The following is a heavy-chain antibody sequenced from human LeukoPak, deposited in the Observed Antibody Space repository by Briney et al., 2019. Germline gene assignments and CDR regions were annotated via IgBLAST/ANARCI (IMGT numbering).Heavy chain of an antibody. CDR3: ARDLWVYGSGDSGY. V-gene: IGHV1-2*02. D-gene: IGHD3-10*01. CDR2: INPNSGDT. Sequence: ASVKVSCKASGYTFTGYYMHWVRQAPGQGLEWMGWINPNSGDTNYAQKFQGRVTMTRDTSISTAYMELSRLRSDDTAVYYCARDLWVYGSGDSGYWGQGTLVTVSS. CDR1: GYTFTGYY. J-gene: IGHJ4*02.